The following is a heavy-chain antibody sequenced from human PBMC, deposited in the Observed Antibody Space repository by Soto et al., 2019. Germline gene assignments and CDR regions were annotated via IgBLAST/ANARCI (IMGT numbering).Heavy chain of an antibody. D-gene: IGHD3-3*01. J-gene: IGHJ5*01. CDR3: AKHDFWTLYNTGLDS. V-gene: IGHV3-23*01. CDR2: ISGSGGST. CDR1: GFTFSGYA. Sequence: PGGSLRLSCAASGFTFSGYAMSWVRQAPGKGLEWVSAISGSGGSTYYADSVKGRFTISRDNSKNTLYLQMNSLRAEDTAVYYCAKHDFWTLYNTGLDSWGQGTLVTVSS.